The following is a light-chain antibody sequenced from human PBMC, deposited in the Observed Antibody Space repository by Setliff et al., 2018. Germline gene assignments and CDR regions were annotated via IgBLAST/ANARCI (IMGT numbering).Light chain of an antibody. J-gene: IGLJ1*01. CDR1: GSDVGDYKY. CDR2: EVS. Sequence: QSALAQPASVSGSPGQSITISCTGSGSDVGDYKYVSWYQQHPGKAPKLIIYEVSNWPSGVSNRFSGPKSGNTASLSISGLQAEDEADYYCSSYTSSSTLYVFGTGTKVTVL. CDR3: SSYTSSSTLYV. V-gene: IGLV2-14*01.